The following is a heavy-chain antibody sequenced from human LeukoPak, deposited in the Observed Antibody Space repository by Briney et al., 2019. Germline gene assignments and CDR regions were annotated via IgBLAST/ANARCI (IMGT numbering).Heavy chain of an antibody. D-gene: IGHD5-12*01. CDR2: IYHSGST. J-gene: IGHJ3*02. CDR1: GDSFSSSTFY. CDR3: ARLQVEMATITDWRVREYAFDI. Sequence: SSETLSLTCTVSGDSFSSSTFYWGWIRQPPGKGLEWIGSIYHSGSTYSNPSLKSRVTISVDTSKRQFSLKLSSVTAADTAVYYCARLQVEMATITDWRVREYAFDIWGQGTMVTVSS. V-gene: IGHV4-39*01.